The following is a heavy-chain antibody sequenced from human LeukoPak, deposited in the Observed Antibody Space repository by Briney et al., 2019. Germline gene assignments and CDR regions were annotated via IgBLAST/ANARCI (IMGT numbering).Heavy chain of an antibody. V-gene: IGHV1-69*05. D-gene: IGHD6-13*01. CDR3: ARAGIAAAWEIDY. CDR1: GGTFSSYA. J-gene: IGHJ4*02. Sequence: SVKVSCKXSGGTFSSYAISWVRQAPGQGLEGMGGIIPIFGTANYAQKFQGRVTITTDESTSTAYMELSSLRSEDTAVYYCARAGIAAAWEIDYWGQGTLVTVSS. CDR2: IIPIFGTA.